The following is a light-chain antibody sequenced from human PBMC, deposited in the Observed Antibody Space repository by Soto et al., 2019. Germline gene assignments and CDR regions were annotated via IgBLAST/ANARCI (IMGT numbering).Light chain of an antibody. CDR3: QKLNDYPVK. CDR1: QSVGNN. J-gene: IGKJ1*01. Sequence: VMTQAPATLSLSRVERATLSCMASQSVGNNLAWYQQNPGQAPRLLIHGASTRATGIPARFIGSGSGTDFTLSISSLQPEDFATYYCQKLNDYPVKFGQGTKVVIK. CDR2: GAS. V-gene: IGKV3-15*01.